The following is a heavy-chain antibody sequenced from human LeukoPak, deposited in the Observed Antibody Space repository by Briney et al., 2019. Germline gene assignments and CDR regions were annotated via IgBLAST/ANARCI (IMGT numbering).Heavy chain of an antibody. V-gene: IGHV3-33*01. CDR3: ARKISCGGDCYSLDY. CDR2: IWYDGSNK. D-gene: IGHD2-21*01. J-gene: IGHJ4*02. Sequence: PGGSLRLSCAASGFTFSSCGMHWVRQAPGKGLERVAVIWYDGSNKYYADSVKGRFTISRDNSKNTLYLQMNSLRAEDTAVYYCARKISCGGDCYSLDYWGQGTLVTVSS. CDR1: GFTFSSCG.